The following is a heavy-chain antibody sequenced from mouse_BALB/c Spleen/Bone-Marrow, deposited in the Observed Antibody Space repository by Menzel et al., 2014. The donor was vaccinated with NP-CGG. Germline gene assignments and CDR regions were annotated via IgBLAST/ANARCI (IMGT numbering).Heavy chain of an antibody. CDR1: GFNIKDTY. J-gene: IGHJ2*01. CDR3: VLHYDYAIDY. Sequence: VQLQQSGAELVKPGASVKLSCTASGFNIKDTYMHWVKQSPEQGLEWIGRIDPANGNTKYDPQFQGQVTISADTSTNTASLKHNSPTIEDSAIYYCVLHYDYAIDYWGQGTTLTVSS. V-gene: IGHV14-3*02. CDR2: IDPANGNT. D-gene: IGHD2-4*01.